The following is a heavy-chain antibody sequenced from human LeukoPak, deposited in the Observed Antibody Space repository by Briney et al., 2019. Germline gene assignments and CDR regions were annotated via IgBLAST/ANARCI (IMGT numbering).Heavy chain of an antibody. J-gene: IGHJ3*02. D-gene: IGHD6-13*01. V-gene: IGHV7-4-1*02. CDR1: GYTFTSYA. Sequence: ASVKVSCKASGYTFTSYAMNWVRQAPGQGLEWMGWINTNTGNPTYAQGFTGRFVFSLDTSVSTAYLQISSLKAEDTAVYYCAREGPGAAAGTGWERHDAFDIWGQGTMVTVSS. CDR2: INTNTGNP. CDR3: AREGPGAAAGTGWERHDAFDI.